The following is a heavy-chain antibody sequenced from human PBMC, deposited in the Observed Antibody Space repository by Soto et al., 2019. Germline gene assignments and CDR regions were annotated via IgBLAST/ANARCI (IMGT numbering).Heavy chain of an antibody. Sequence: QVQLVESGGGVVQPGRSLRLSCAASGFTFSSYAMHWVRQAPGKGREWVAVISYDGSNKYYADSVKGRFTISRDNSKNTLYLQMNSLRAEDTAVYYCARAYYSNYGSDAFDIWGQGTMVTVSS. D-gene: IGHD4-4*01. CDR3: ARAYYSNYGSDAFDI. J-gene: IGHJ3*02. CDR2: ISYDGSNK. V-gene: IGHV3-30-3*01. CDR1: GFTFSSYA.